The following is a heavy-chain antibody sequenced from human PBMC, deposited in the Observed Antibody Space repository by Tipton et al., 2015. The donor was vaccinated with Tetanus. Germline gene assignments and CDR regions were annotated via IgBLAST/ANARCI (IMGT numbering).Heavy chain of an antibody. CDR1: GFSISNYK. CDR2: ISSTSRYI. V-gene: IGHV3-21*01. Sequence: SLRLSCEVSGFSISNYKMNWVRQAPGRGLEWVSSISSTSRYIYYADSVKGRFTISRDNAKNSLFLQMDSLRADDTAVYYCVSGSALDYWGQGTLITVPS. D-gene: IGHD6-25*01. J-gene: IGHJ4*02. CDR3: VSGSALDY.